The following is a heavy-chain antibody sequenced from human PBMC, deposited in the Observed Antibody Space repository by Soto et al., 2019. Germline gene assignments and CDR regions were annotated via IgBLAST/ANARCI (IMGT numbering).Heavy chain of an antibody. D-gene: IGHD5-12*01. V-gene: IGHV4-39*01. CDR3: ARRLIVATIDY. CDR2: ISFSGTT. Sequence: SETLSLTCTVSGGSISSGSYYWAWIRQPPGEGLEWIGSISFSGTTFYNPSLKTRVTISRDTSKNQLSLKLNSVTAADTAVYYCARRLIVATIDYWGQGTLVTVSS. J-gene: IGHJ4*02. CDR1: GGSISSGSYY.